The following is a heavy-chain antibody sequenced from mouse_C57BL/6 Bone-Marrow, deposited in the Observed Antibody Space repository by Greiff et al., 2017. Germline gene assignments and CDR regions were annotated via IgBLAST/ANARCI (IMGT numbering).Heavy chain of an antibody. CDR2: ISDGGSYT. CDR3: TREGELFVDY. J-gene: IGHJ2*01. V-gene: IGHV5-4*01. Sequence: EVQRVESGGGLVKPGGSLKLSCAASGFTFSSYAMSWVRQTPEKRLEWVATISDGGSYTYYPDNVKGRFTIYRDNAKNNLYLQMSHLKAEDTAMYYCTREGELFVDYWGQGTTLTVSS. D-gene: IGHD4-1*01. CDR1: GFTFSSYA.